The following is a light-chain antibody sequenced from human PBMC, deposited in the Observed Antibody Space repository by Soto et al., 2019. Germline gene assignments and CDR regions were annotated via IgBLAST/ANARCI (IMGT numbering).Light chain of an antibody. J-gene: IGKJ5*01. CDR2: GAS. CDR3: QHFGGTTFT. CDR1: QSISSPY. Sequence: EVVLTQSPGTLSLSPGERASLSCRASQSISSPYLAWYQQKPGQAPRLLIDGASSRATGVPDRFSGSGSGTDFTLTISRLEPGDFAVYYCQHFGGTTFTFGQGTRLEIK. V-gene: IGKV3-20*01.